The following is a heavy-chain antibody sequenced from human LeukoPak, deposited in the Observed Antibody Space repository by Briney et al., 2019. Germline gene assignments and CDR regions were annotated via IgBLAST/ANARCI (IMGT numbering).Heavy chain of an antibody. D-gene: IGHD3-22*01. V-gene: IGHV1-2*02. Sequence: ASVKVSCMASGYTFTGYYMHWVRQAPGQGLEWMGWINPNSGGTNYAQKFQGRVTMTRDTSISTAYMELSRLRSDDTAVYYCARVPYDRTAFDIWGQGTMVTVSS. CDR1: GYTFTGYY. CDR2: INPNSGGT. J-gene: IGHJ3*02. CDR3: ARVPYDRTAFDI.